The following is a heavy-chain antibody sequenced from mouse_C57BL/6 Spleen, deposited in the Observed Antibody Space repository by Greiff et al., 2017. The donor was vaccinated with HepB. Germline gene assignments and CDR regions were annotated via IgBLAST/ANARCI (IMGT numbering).Heavy chain of an antibody. J-gene: IGHJ4*01. Sequence: QVQLKESGAELAKPGASVKLSCKASGYTFTSYWMHWVKQRPGQGLEWIGYINPSSGYTKYNQKFKDKATLTADKSSSTDDMQLSSLTYEDSAVYYCARKGGIYDGYLRDAMDYWGQVTSVTVSS. CDR1: GYTFTSYW. CDR3: ARKGGIYDGYLRDAMDY. V-gene: IGHV1-7*01. CDR2: INPSSGYT. D-gene: IGHD2-3*01.